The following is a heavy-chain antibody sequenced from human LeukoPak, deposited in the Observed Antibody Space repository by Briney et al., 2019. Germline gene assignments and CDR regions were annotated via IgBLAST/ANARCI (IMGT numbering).Heavy chain of an antibody. J-gene: IGHJ4*02. CDR1: GGSISSSSYY. CDR2: IYYSGST. D-gene: IGHD3-22*01. V-gene: IGHV4-39*01. CDR3: ARRGTMIVGD. Sequence: SETPSLTCTVSGGSISSSSYYWGWIRQPPGKGLEWIGSIYYSGSTYYNPSLKSRVTISVDTSKNQFSLKLSSVTAADTAVYYCARRGTMIVGDWGQGTLVTVSS.